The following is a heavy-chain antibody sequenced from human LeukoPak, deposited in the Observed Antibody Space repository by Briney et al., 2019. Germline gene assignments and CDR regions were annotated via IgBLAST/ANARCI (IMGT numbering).Heavy chain of an antibody. CDR2: ISAYNGNT. Sequence: ASVKVSRKASGYTFTSYGISWVRQAPGQGLEWMGWISAYNGNTNYAQKLQGRVTMTTDTSTSTAYMELRSLRSDDTAVYYCAREQQLVRVFDYWGQGTLVTVSS. CDR1: GYTFTSYG. D-gene: IGHD6-13*01. CDR3: AREQQLVRVFDY. V-gene: IGHV1-18*01. J-gene: IGHJ4*02.